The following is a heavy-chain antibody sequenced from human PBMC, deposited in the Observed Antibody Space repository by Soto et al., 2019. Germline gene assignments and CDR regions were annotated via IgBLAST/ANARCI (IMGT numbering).Heavy chain of an antibody. V-gene: IGHV3-30*18. CDR1: GFTFSSYG. J-gene: IGHJ6*02. CDR2: ISYDGSNK. CDR3: AKNVLAIFGVTYYYGMDV. D-gene: IGHD3-3*01. Sequence: QVQLVESGGGVVQPGRSLRLSCAASGFTFSSYGMHWVRQAPGKWLEWVAVISYDGSNKYYADSVKGRFTISRDNSKNTLYLQMNSLRAEDTAVYYCAKNVLAIFGVTYYYGMDVWGQGTTVTVSS.